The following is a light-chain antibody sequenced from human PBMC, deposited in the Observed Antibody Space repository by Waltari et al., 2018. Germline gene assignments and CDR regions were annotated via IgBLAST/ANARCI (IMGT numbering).Light chain of an antibody. V-gene: IGLV1-51*01. CDR1: SSNFGNKY. J-gene: IGLJ2*01. Sequence: QSVLTQPPSVSAAPGQKVTISCSGSSSNFGNKYVALYQQFPGTAPKLLIYDNNKRPSGIPDRFSGSKSGTSATLGITGLQTGDEADYYCGTWDSSLRGGVFGGGTKLTVL. CDR3: GTWDSSLRGGV. CDR2: DNN.